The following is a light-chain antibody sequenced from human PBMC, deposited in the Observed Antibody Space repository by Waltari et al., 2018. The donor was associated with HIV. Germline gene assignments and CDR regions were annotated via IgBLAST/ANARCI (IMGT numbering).Light chain of an antibody. Sequence: QSVLTQPPSVSAAPRQKVPISCSGSNSNIGNNYVSWYQHLPGTAPRLLIYEKNRRPSGIPDRFSASKSGTSATLGIAGLQTGDEADYYCATWDSGLSIWVFGGGTKLTVL. CDR1: NSNIGNNY. CDR2: EKN. J-gene: IGLJ3*02. V-gene: IGLV1-51*02. CDR3: ATWDSGLSIWV.